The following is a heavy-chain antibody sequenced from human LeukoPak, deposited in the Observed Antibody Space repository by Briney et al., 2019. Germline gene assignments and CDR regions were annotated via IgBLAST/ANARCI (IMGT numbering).Heavy chain of an antibody. CDR2: ISSSSSTI. D-gene: IGHD2-21*01. V-gene: IGHV3-48*01. Sequence: GGSLRLSCAASGFTFSSYSMNWVRQAPGKGLEWVSSISSSSSTIYYADSVKGRFTISRDNAKNSLYLQMNSLRAEDTAVYYCASERGPLSIVTGCWGQGTLVTVSS. J-gene: IGHJ4*02. CDR3: ASERGPLSIVTGC. CDR1: GFTFSSYS.